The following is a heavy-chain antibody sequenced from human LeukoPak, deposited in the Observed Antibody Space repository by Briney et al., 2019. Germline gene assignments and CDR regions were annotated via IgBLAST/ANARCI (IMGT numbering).Heavy chain of an antibody. J-gene: IGHJ3*02. D-gene: IGHD3-3*01. Sequence: RGESLKISCKGSGYSFTSYWIGWVRQMPGKGLEWMGIIYPGDSDTRYSPSFQGQVTISADKSISTAYLQWSSLKASDTAMYYCARPKTIFGVVTDAFDIWGQGTMVIVSS. CDR1: GYSFTSYW. CDR3: ARPKTIFGVVTDAFDI. CDR2: IYPGDSDT. V-gene: IGHV5-51*01.